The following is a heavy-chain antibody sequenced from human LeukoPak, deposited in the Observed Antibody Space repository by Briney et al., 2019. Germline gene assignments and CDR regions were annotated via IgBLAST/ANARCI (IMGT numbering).Heavy chain of an antibody. CDR3: AREKGDIVVVPAEDVFDI. J-gene: IGHJ3*02. Sequence: GASVKVSCKASGYTFTSYGISWVRQAPGQGLEWMGWIIAYNGNTNYAQKLQGRVTMTTDTSTSTAYMELRSLRSDDTAVYYCAREKGDIVVVPAEDVFDIWGQGTMVTVSS. CDR2: IIAYNGNT. D-gene: IGHD2-2*01. CDR1: GYTFTSYG. V-gene: IGHV1-18*01.